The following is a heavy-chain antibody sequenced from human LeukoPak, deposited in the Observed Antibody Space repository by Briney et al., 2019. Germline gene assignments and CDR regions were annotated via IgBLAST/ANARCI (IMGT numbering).Heavy chain of an antibody. Sequence: GGSLRLSCAASGVTFSSYWMSWVRQAPGKGLEGVANIKQDGSEKYYVDSVKGRFTIYRDNAKNSMYLQMHSLRAEDPAVYYCARVGGGATPWATDAFDIWGQGTMVTVSS. CDR2: IKQDGSEK. V-gene: IGHV3-7*01. J-gene: IGHJ3*02. CDR1: GVTFSSYW. CDR3: ARVGGGATPWATDAFDI. D-gene: IGHD1-26*01.